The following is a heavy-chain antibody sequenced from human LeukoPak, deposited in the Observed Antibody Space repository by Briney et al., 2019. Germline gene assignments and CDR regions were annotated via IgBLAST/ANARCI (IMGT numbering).Heavy chain of an antibody. D-gene: IGHD6-19*01. CDR1: GGSISSYY. V-gene: IGHV4-4*07. CDR3: ARSLSSGWFPFDY. Sequence: SETLSLTCTVSGGSISSYYWSWIRQPAGEGLEWIGRIYTSGSTNYNPSLKSRVTMSVDTSKNQFSLKQNSVTAADTAVYYCARSLSSGWFPFDYWGQGTLVTVSS. CDR2: IYTSGST. J-gene: IGHJ4*02.